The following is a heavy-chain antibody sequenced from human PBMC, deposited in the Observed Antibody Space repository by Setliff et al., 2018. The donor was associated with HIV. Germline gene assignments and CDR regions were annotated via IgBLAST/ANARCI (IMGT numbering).Heavy chain of an antibody. CDR2: IYYSGST. CDR1: GDSTSSSSSY. J-gene: IGHJ6*03. Sequence: PSETLSLTCTVSGDSTSSSSSYWGWIRQPPGKGLEWIGSIYYSGSTYYNPSLKTRVTIMVDTSKNQFSLKLSSVTAADTAVYYCAREGYCSGGSCYTPRWYYMDVWGKGTTVTVSS. V-gene: IGHV4-39*07. D-gene: IGHD2-15*01. CDR3: AREGYCSGGSCYTPRWYYMDV.